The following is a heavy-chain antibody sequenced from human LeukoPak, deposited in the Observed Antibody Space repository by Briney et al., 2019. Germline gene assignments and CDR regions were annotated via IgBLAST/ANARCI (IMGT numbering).Heavy chain of an antibody. CDR3: AKAKVRGSFDY. CDR1: GFTFDDYA. J-gene: IGHJ4*02. CDR2: ISWNSGSI. Sequence: GRSLRLSCAASGFTFDDYAMHWVRQAPGKGLEWVSGISWNSGSIGYADSVKGRFTISRDNAKNPLYLQMNSLRAEDTALYYCAKAKVRGSFDYWGQGTLVTVSS. D-gene: IGHD3-10*01. V-gene: IGHV3-9*01.